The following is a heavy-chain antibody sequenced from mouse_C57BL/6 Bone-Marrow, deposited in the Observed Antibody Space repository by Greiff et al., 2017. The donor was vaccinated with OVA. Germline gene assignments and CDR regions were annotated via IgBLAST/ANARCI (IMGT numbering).Heavy chain of an antibody. J-gene: IGHJ3*01. CDR1: GFSLTSYG. CDR3: ARRIYYDYESPAWFAY. D-gene: IGHD2-4*01. V-gene: IGHV2-2*01. Sequence: VKLMESGPGLVQPSQSLSITCTVSGFSLTSYGVHWVRQSPGKGLEWLGVIWSGGSTDYNAAFITRMSISKDNSKSQVFFKMNRLQADDTAIYYCARRIYYDYESPAWFAYWGQGTLVTVSA. CDR2: IWSGGST.